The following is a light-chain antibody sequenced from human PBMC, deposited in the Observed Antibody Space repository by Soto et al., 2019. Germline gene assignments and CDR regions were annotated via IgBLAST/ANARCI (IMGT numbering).Light chain of an antibody. V-gene: IGKV1-5*03. CDR2: KAS. CDR3: QQSNSYPQT. J-gene: IGKJ1*01. CDR1: QSISSW. Sequence: DIQMTQSPSTLSASVGDRVTITCRASQSISSWLAWYQQKPGKAPKLLIYKASSLESGVPSRFSGSGSGTAVTLTITSLQPDDFATYYCQQSNSYPQTSGQGTKVEIK.